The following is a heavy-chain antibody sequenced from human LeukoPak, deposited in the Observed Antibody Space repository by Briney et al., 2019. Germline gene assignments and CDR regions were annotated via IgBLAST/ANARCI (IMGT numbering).Heavy chain of an antibody. J-gene: IGHJ4*02. CDR2: IRYDGSSK. CDR1: GFSFDNYN. CDR3: AKQGSYCMDY. D-gene: IGHD3-10*01. Sequence: GGSLRLSCAASGFSFDNYNIHWVRQAPGKGLEWVSFIRYDGSSKDFADSVKGRFTISRDNSKDTLYLQMNSLRPEDTAVYLCAKQGSYCMDYWGQGTLVTVSS. V-gene: IGHV3-30*02.